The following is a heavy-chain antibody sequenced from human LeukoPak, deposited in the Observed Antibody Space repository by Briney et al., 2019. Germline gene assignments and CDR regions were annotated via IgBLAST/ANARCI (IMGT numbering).Heavy chain of an antibody. V-gene: IGHV4-4*02. Sequence: SETLSLTCAVSGGSISSSNWWSWIRQPPGKGLEWIGTIYYSGSTYYNVSLKSRVTISVDTSKNQFSLKLSSVTAADTAVYYCARTYYYYYYMDVWGKGTTVTVSS. CDR3: ARTYYYYYYMDV. J-gene: IGHJ6*03. CDR1: GGSISSSNW. CDR2: IYYSGST.